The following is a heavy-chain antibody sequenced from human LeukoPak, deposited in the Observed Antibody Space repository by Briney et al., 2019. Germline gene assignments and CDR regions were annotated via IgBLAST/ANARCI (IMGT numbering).Heavy chain of an antibody. CDR2: IYTSGST. D-gene: IGHD3-10*01. CDR3: ARGLRYGSGSFPYYFDY. CDR1: GGSISSGSYY. V-gene: IGHV4-61*02. Sequence: SETLSLTCTVSGGSISSGSYYWSWIRQPAGKGLEWIGRIYTSGSTNYNPSLKSRVTISVDTSKNQFSLKLSSVTAADTAVYYCARGLRYGSGSFPYYFDYWGQGTLVTVSS. J-gene: IGHJ4*02.